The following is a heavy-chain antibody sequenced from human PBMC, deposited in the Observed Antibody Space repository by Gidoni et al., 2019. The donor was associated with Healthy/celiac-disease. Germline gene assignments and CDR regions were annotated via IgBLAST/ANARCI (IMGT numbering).Heavy chain of an antibody. J-gene: IGHJ6*02. D-gene: IGHD2-2*01. CDR2: IIPIFGTA. Sequence: QVQLVQSGAEVKKPGSSVKVSCTASGGTFRSYAISWVRQAPGQGLEWMGGIIPIFGTANYAQKFQGRVTITADKSTSTAYMELSSLRSEDTAVYYCARGDIVVVPAATLYYYGMDVWGQGTTVTVSS. CDR1: GGTFRSYA. CDR3: ARGDIVVVPAATLYYYGMDV. V-gene: IGHV1-69*06.